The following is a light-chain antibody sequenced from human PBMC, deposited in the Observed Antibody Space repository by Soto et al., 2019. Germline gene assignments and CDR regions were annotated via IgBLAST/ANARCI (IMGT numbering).Light chain of an antibody. CDR2: DAS. J-gene: IGKJ1*01. V-gene: IGKV3-11*01. Sequence: EIVLTQSPDTLSLSPGERATLSCRTSQSLSSNYLAWYQQRPGQAPRLLIYDASNRATGIPARFSGSGSGTDFTLTISSLEPEDFAVYYCQRRSNWSTTFGQGTKVDIK. CDR1: QSLSSNY. CDR3: QRRSNWSTT.